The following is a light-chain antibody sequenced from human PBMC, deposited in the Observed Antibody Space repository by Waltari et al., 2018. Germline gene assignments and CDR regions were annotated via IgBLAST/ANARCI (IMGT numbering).Light chain of an antibody. V-gene: IGLV2-14*01. CDR2: DVS. CDR3: SSQSSNDVVL. Sequence: QSALTQPASVSGSPGKSVTIFCAGTSNDVGGYNSVSWYQEHPGQAPRVIIYDVSDRPSGVSDRFSGSKSGNMASLTISGLQAEDEADYYCSSQSSNDVVLFGGGTKLTVL. CDR1: SNDVGGYNS. J-gene: IGLJ2*01.